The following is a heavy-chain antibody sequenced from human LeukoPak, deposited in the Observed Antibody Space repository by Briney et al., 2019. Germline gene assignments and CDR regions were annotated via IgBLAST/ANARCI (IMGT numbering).Heavy chain of an antibody. J-gene: IGHJ6*04. CDR1: GFTFTSSA. CDR3: AADYDYYGSGSYYGNYYYGMDV. CDR2: IVVGSGNT. V-gene: IGHV1-58*01. D-gene: IGHD3-10*01. Sequence: GTSVKVSCKASGFTFTSSAVQWVRQARGQRLEWIGWIVVGSGNTNYAQKFQESVTITRDMSTSTAYMELSSLRSEDTAVYYCAADYDYYGSGSYYGNYYYGMDVWGKGTTVTVSS.